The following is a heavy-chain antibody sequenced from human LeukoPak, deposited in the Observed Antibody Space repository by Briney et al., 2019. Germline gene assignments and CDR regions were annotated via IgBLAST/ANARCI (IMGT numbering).Heavy chain of an antibody. D-gene: IGHD3-10*01. CDR1: GFTFSSYF. Sequence: AGGPLRLSCAASGFTFSSYFMHWLRQAPAEGLEWVAVISYDGSNKYYADSVKGRFTISRDNYKNTLYLQMNSLRAEDTAVYYCAKDPRSGRTGYFDYWGQGTLVTVSS. J-gene: IGHJ4*02. CDR3: AKDPRSGRTGYFDY. CDR2: ISYDGSNK. V-gene: IGHV3-30*18.